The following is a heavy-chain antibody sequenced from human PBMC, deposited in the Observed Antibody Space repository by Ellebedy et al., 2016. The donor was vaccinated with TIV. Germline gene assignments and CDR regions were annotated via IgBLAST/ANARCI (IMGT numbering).Heavy chain of an antibody. J-gene: IGHJ4*02. V-gene: IGHV3-33*01. CDR2: IWYGGRNT. CDR3: ARDVDWNDFRYFDY. D-gene: IGHD1-1*01. CDR1: GFTFSSYG. Sequence: GESLKISCAASGFTFSSYGMHWVRQAPGKGLEWVAVIWYGGRNTYYADSVKGRFTISRDNSKNTLYLQMNSLRAEDTAVYYCARDVDWNDFRYFDYWGQGTLVTVSS.